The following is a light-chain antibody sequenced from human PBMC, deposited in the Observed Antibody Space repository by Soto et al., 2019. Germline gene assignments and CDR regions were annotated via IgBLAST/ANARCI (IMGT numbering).Light chain of an antibody. CDR1: QGIGSY. Sequence: DIQFTQSPSFLSASLGDRVTITCRASQGIGSYLAWYEQKPGKAPRLLIYAASTLQSGVPSRFSGSGSDTEFTLTISSLQSEDFAVDFCQQYNNWTPTFGQGTKVDIK. J-gene: IGKJ1*01. CDR3: QQYNNWTPT. V-gene: IGKV1-9*01. CDR2: AAS.